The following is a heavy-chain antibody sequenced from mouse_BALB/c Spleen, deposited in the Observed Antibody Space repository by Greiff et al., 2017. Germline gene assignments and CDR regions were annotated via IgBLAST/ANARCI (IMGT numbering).Heavy chain of an antibody. CDR2: ISSGGSYT. Sequence: EVQGVESGGGLVKPGGSLKLSCAASGFTFSSYAMSWVRQSPEKRLEWVAEISSGGSYTYYPDTVTGRFTISRDNAKNTLYLEMSSLRSEDTAMYYCAQVDGNCSYAMDYWGQGTSVTVSS. V-gene: IGHV5-9-4*01. D-gene: IGHD2-1*01. CDR1: GFTFSSYA. CDR3: AQVDGNCSYAMDY. J-gene: IGHJ4*01.